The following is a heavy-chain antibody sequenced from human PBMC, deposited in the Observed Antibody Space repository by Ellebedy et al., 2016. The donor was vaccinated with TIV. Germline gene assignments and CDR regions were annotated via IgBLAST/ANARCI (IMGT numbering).Heavy chain of an antibody. D-gene: IGHD6-19*01. Sequence: SQTLSLTCAISGDSVSSNSPTWNWIRQSPSRGLEWLGGTYYRSKWYYEYTVSVYSRITINPDTSKNQFSLQLNSVTPEDTAVYYCARYNSGWKIFDYWGQGTLVTVSS. CDR1: GDSVSSNSPT. J-gene: IGHJ4*02. CDR2: TYYRSKWYY. CDR3: ARYNSGWKIFDY. V-gene: IGHV6-1*01.